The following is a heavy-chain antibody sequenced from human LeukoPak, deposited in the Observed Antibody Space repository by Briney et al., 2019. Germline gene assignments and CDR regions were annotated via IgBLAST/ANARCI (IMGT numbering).Heavy chain of an antibody. V-gene: IGHV1-69*13. CDR1: GGTFGSYA. CDR3: AREVVIGPYYFDY. Sequence: ASVKVSCKASGGTFGSYAIGWVRQAPGQELEWMGGIIPIFGTANYAQKFQGRVTITADESTSTAYMELSSLRSEDTAVYYCAREVVIGPYYFDYWGQGTLVTVSS. CDR2: IIPIFGTA. D-gene: IGHD3-22*01. J-gene: IGHJ4*02.